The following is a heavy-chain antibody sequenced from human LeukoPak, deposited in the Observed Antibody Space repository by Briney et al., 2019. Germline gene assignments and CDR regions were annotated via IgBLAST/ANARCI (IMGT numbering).Heavy chain of an antibody. CDR1: GDSVSSNSAA. V-gene: IGHV6-1*01. CDR2: TYYRSKWYN. Sequence: RSQTLSLTCAISGDSVSSNSAAWNWIRQSPSRGLEWLGRTYYRSKWYNDYAVSVKSRITINPDTSKNQFSLQLNSVTPEDTAVYYCAREGLGYCSSTSCLSQYFQHWGQGTLVTVSS. D-gene: IGHD2-2*01. J-gene: IGHJ1*01. CDR3: AREGLGYCSSTSCLSQYFQH.